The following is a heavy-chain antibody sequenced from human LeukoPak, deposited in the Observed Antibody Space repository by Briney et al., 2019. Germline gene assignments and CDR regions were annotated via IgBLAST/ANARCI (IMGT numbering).Heavy chain of an antibody. CDR1: GFTLSSYW. CDR2: INSDGSST. Sequence: GGSLRLSCAASGFTLSSYWMHWVRQAPGKGLVWVSRINSDGSSTNYGDSVKGRFTLSRDNAKNTLYLQMNSLRAEDTAVYYCARARAPYASYFDYWSQGTLVTVSS. D-gene: IGHD2-2*01. V-gene: IGHV3-74*01. J-gene: IGHJ4*02. CDR3: ARARAPYASYFDY.